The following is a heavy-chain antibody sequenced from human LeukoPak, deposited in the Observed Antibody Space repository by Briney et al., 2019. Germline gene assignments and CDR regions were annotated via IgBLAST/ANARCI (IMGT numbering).Heavy chain of an antibody. V-gene: IGHV1-8*03. Sequence: ASVKVPCKASGYTFTSYDINWVRQATGQGLEWMGWMNPNSGNTGYAQKFQGRVTITRNTSISTAYMELSSLRSEDTAVYYCARGYGSAYYRAYYYYMDVWGKGTTVTVSS. CDR3: ARGYGSAYYRAYYYYMDV. CDR2: MNPNSGNT. D-gene: IGHD3-10*01. CDR1: GYTFTSYD. J-gene: IGHJ6*03.